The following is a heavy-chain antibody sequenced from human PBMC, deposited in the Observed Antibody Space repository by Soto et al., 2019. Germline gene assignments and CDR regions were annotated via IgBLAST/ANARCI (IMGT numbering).Heavy chain of an antibody. CDR2: ISGSGGST. Sequence: GGSLRLSCAASGFTFSGYAMSWVLQAPGKGLEWVSAISGSGGSTYYADSVKGRFTISRDNSKNTLYLQMNSLRAEDTAVYYCAKDKIAVAGPYYFDYWGQGTLVTVS. D-gene: IGHD6-19*01. V-gene: IGHV3-23*01. CDR3: AKDKIAVAGPYYFDY. J-gene: IGHJ4*02. CDR1: GFTFSGYA.